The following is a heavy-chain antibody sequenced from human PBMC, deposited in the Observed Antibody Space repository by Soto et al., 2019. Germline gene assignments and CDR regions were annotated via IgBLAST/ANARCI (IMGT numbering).Heavy chain of an antibody. CDR3: ARDTLGYYYDSKSTPGYYYGMDV. D-gene: IGHD3-22*01. Sequence: GGSLRLSCAASGFTFSSYGMHWVRQAPGKGLEWVAVIWYDGSNKYYADSVKGRFTISRDNSKNTLYLQMNSLRAEDTAVYYCARDTLGYYYDSKSTPGYYYGMDVWGQGTTVTVSS. CDR1: GFTFSSYG. V-gene: IGHV3-33*01. J-gene: IGHJ6*02. CDR2: IWYDGSNK.